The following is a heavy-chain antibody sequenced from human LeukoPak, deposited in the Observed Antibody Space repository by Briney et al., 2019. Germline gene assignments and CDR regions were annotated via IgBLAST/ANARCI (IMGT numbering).Heavy chain of an antibody. Sequence: ASVKVSCKASGYTFTSYYMHWVRQAPGQGLEWMGIINPSGGSTIYAQKFQGRVTMTEDTSTDTAYMELSSLRSEDTAVYYCATDPRVAAAGTGYWGQGTLVTVSS. V-gene: IGHV1-46*01. J-gene: IGHJ4*02. CDR2: INPSGGST. CDR1: GYTFTSYY. D-gene: IGHD6-13*01. CDR3: ATDPRVAAAGTGY.